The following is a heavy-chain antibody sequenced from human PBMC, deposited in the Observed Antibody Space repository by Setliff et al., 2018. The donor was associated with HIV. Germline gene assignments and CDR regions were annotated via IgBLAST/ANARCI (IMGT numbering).Heavy chain of an antibody. V-gene: IGHV3-30*04. CDR1: GFTFSRYG. Sequence: GGSLRLSCAASGFTFSRYGMHWVRQAPGKGLEWVAFISYDGSKKYDADFVKGRFTISRDNAKNSLYLQMNSLRAEDTAVYYCARDLSYDYDRSSDTFDYWGQGTLVTVSS. J-gene: IGHJ4*02. CDR2: ISYDGSKK. CDR3: ARDLSYDYDRSSDTFDY. D-gene: IGHD3-22*01.